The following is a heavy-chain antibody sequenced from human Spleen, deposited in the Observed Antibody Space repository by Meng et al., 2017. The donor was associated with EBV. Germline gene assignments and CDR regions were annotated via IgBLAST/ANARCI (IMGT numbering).Heavy chain of an antibody. D-gene: IGHD4-17*01. Sequence: WGPGLGSPSETLSRTCGVSGGSISSSKWWSWVRQPPGKGLEWIGEIHHSGSTNFNPSLKSRVTISVDKSKNQFSLKLSSVTAADTAVYYCATTYGDDSHYFDYWGQGTLVTVSS. J-gene: IGHJ4*02. CDR3: ATTYGDDSHYFDY. CDR2: IHHSGST. V-gene: IGHV4-4*02. CDR1: GGSISSSKW.